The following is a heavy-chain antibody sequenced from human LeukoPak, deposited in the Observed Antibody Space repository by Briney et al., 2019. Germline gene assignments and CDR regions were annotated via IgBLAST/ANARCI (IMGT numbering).Heavy chain of an antibody. CDR3: ARSMVRGALLYYYYGMDV. Sequence: ASVKVSCKASGGTFSSYAINWVRQATGQGLEWMGWMNPNSGNTGYAQKFQGRVTMTRNTSISTAYMELSSLRSEDTAVYYCARSMVRGALLYYYYGMDVWGQGTTVTVSS. CDR2: MNPNSGNT. J-gene: IGHJ6*02. V-gene: IGHV1-8*02. D-gene: IGHD3-10*01. CDR1: GGTFSSYA.